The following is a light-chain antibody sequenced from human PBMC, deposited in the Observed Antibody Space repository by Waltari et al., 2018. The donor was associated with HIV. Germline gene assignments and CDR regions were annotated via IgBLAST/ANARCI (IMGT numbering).Light chain of an antibody. CDR3: HQYSNSSPYT. V-gene: IGKV1-5*03. J-gene: IGKJ2*01. CDR2: KVS. Sequence: DIQMTQSPSTLSASVGGRVIITCRASRDINNWLACYQQKPGKAPRLRMYKVSILESGVPSRFSGRGSGTEFTLTINNLQPEDFATYYCHQYSNSSPYTFGPGTKL. CDR1: RDINNW.